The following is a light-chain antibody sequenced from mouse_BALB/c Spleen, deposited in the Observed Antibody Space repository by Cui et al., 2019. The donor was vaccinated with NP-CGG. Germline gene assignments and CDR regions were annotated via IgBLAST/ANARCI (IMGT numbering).Light chain of an antibody. Sequence: AVVTQDSPPTTSPGETVTLTCRSSTGAVTTSNYANWVQEKPDHLFTGLIGGTNNRAPGVPARFSGSLIGDKAALTITGAQTEDEAIYFCALWYSNHWVFGGGTKLTVL. CDR2: GTN. CDR1: TGAVTTSNY. V-gene: IGLV1*01. CDR3: ALWYSNHWV. J-gene: IGLJ1*01.